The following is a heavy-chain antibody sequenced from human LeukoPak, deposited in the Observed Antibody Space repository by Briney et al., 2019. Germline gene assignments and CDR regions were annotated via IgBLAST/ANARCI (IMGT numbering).Heavy chain of an antibody. D-gene: IGHD3-22*01. CDR2: IYYSGST. CDR1: GGSISSGGYS. J-gene: IGHJ4*02. Sequence: SETLSLTCTVSGGSISSGGYSWSWIRQHPGKGLEWIGYIYYSGSTYYNPSLKSRVTISVDTSKNQFSLKLSSVTAADTAVYYCARGTYYYDSSGYYYLDYWGQGTLVTVSS. CDR3: ARGTYYYDSSGYYYLDY. V-gene: IGHV4-31*03.